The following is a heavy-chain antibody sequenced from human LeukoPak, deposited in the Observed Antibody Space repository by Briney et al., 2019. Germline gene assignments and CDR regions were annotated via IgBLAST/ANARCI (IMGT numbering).Heavy chain of an antibody. Sequence: PGGSLRLSCAASGFTFSSYGMSWVRQAPGKGLEWVSAISGSGGSTYYADSVKGRFTISRDNSKNTLYLQMNSLRAEDTAVYYCAKDLLPPGDYFDYWGQGTLVTVSS. CDR2: ISGSGGST. CDR1: GFTFSSYG. CDR3: AKDLLPPGDYFDY. V-gene: IGHV3-23*01. D-gene: IGHD4-17*01. J-gene: IGHJ4*02.